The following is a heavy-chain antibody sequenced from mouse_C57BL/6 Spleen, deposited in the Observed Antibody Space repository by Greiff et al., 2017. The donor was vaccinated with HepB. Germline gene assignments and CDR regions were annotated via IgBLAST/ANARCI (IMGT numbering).Heavy chain of an antibody. D-gene: IGHD1-1*01. CDR2: ISDGGSYT. CDR3: ARDLPHYYGSSYVFAY. CDR1: GFTFSSYA. V-gene: IGHV5-4*01. Sequence: EVKLVESGGGLVKPGGSLKLSCAASGFTFSSYAMSWVRQTPEKRLEWVATISDGGSYTYYPDNVKGRFTISRDNAKNNLYLQMSHLKSEDTAMYYCARDLPHYYGSSYVFAYWGQGTLVTVSA. J-gene: IGHJ3*01.